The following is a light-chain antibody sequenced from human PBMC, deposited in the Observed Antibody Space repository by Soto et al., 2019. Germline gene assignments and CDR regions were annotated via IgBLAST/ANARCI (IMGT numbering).Light chain of an antibody. CDR3: CSYAGRYSWV. J-gene: IGLJ3*02. CDR2: DVN. V-gene: IGLV2-11*01. CDR1: SSDVANYDF. Sequence: QSALTQPRSVSGSPGQSVTISCTGTSSDVANYDFVSWYQQHPGKAPKFMIYDVNKRPSGVPDRFSGSKSGNTASLIISGLQADDEGDYYCCSYAGRYSWVFGGGTKVTVL.